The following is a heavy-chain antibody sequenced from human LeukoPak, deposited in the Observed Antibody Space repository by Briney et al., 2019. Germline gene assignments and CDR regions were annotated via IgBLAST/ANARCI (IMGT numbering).Heavy chain of an antibody. D-gene: IGHD3-9*01. CDR1: GGSISSGDYY. CDR2: IYYSGST. CDR3: ARRAPYYDILTGPVDDAFDI. V-gene: IGHV4-30-4*08. Sequence: SETLSLTCTVSGGSISSGDYYWSWIRQPPGKGLEWIGYIYYSGSTYYNPSLKSRVTISVDTSKNQFSLKLSSVTAADTAVYYCARRAPYYDILTGPVDDAFDIWGQGTMVTVSS. J-gene: IGHJ3*02.